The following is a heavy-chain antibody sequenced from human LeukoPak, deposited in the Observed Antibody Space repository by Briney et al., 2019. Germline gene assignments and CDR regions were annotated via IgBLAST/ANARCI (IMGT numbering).Heavy chain of an antibody. CDR3: ARVFPDEWYYYGMEV. CDR2: IYYSGST. CDR1: GGSISSGGYY. J-gene: IGHJ6*02. V-gene: IGHV4-31*03. D-gene: IGHD2-8*01. Sequence: SQTLSLTCTVSGGSISSGGYYWSWIRQHPGKGLEWIGYIYYSGSTYYNPSLKSRVTISVDTSKNQFSLKLSSVTAADTAVYYCARVFPDEWYYYGMEVGGQGTTVTVPS.